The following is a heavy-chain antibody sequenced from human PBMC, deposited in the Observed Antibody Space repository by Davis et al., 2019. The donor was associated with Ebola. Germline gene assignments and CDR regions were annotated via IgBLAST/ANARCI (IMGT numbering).Heavy chain of an antibody. CDR1: GGSFSGYY. J-gene: IGHJ4*02. CDR2: INHSGST. Sequence: SETLSLTCAVYGGSFSGYYWSWIRQPPGKGLEWIGEINHSGSTNYNPSLKSRVTISVDTSKNQFSLKLSSVTAADTAVYYCARGLYYYDSSGYYYYWGQGTLVTVSS. V-gene: IGHV4-34*01. CDR3: ARGLYYYDSSGYYYY. D-gene: IGHD3-22*01.